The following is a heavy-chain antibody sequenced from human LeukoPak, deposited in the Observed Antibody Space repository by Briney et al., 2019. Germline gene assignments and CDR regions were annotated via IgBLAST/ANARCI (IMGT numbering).Heavy chain of an antibody. J-gene: IGHJ6*03. Sequence: PSQTLSLTCTVSGGSISSGSYYWSWIRQPAGKGLEWIGRIYTSGSTNYNPSLKSRVTTSADTSKNQFSLKLSSVTAADTAVYYCARKRNYYDSYYYMDVWGKGTTVTVSS. D-gene: IGHD3-22*01. V-gene: IGHV4-61*02. CDR1: GGSISSGSYY. CDR2: IYTSGST. CDR3: ARKRNYYDSYYYMDV.